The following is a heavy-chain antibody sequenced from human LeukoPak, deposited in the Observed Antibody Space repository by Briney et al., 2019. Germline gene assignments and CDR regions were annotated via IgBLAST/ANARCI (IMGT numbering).Heavy chain of an antibody. J-gene: IGHJ4*02. D-gene: IGHD2-15*01. CDR3: VRDVGATRGYDY. CDR2: INAGNGNT. CDR1: GYTFTDYA. V-gene: IGHV1-3*01. Sequence: GASVKVSCKASGYTFTDYAMNWVRQAPGQRLEWMGWINAGNGNTKYSQKFQGRVTITSDTSASTAYMELNSLRSEDTAVYYCVRDVGATRGYDYWGQGTLVTVSS.